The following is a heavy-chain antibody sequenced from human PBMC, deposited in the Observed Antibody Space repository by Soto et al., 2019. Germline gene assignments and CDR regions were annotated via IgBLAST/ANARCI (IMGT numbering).Heavy chain of an antibody. CDR2: IYYSGST. CDR1: GGSISSYY. CDR3: ARLSGDYPSYYYYYMDV. D-gene: IGHD4-17*01. V-gene: IGHV4-59*08. Sequence: SETLSLTCTVSGGSISSYYWSWIRQPPGKGLEWIGYIYYSGSTNYNPSLKSRVTISVDTSKNQFSLKLSSVTAADTAVYYCARLSGDYPSYYYYYMDVWGKGTTVTVSS. J-gene: IGHJ6*03.